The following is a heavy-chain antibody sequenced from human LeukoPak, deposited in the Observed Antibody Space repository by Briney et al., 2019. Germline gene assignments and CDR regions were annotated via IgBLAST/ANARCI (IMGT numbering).Heavy chain of an antibody. V-gene: IGHV4-34*01. Sequence: PSETLSLTCAVYGGSFSGYYWSWIRQPPGKGLEWIGEINHSGSTNYNPSLKSRVTISVDTSKNQFSLKLSSVTAADTAVYYCARNLQFFWSGYYSFDYWGQGTLVTVPS. CDR3: ARNLQFFWSGYYSFDY. J-gene: IGHJ4*02. CDR2: INHSGST. CDR1: GGSFSGYY. D-gene: IGHD3-3*01.